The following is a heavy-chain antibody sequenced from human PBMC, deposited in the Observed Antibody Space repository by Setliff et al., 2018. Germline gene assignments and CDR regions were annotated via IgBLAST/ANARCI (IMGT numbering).Heavy chain of an antibody. CDR2: INHSGST. J-gene: IGHJ6*03. Sequence: ASETLSLTCAVYGGSFSGYYWSWIRQPPGKGLEWIGEINHSGSTNYNPSLKSRVTISVDTSKNQFSLKLSSVTAADTAVYYCASQLGGYCSGGSCYSYYYYYYMDVWGKGTTVTVSS. CDR3: ASQLGGYCSGGSCYSYYYYYYMDV. V-gene: IGHV4-34*01. D-gene: IGHD2-15*01. CDR1: GGSFSGYY.